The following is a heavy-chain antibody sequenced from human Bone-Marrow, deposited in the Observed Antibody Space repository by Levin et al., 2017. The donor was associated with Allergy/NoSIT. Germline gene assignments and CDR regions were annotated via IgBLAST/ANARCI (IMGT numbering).Heavy chain of an antibody. CDR1: GGTFSSYA. CDR3: AKQYSSSWYFDL. CDR2: IIPIFGTA. V-gene: IGHV1-69*13. J-gene: IGHJ2*01. Sequence: SVKVSCKASGGTFSSYAISWVRQAPGQGLEWMGGIIPIFGTANYAQKFQGRVTITADESTSTAYMELSSLRSEDTAVYYCAKQYSSSWYFDLWGRGTLVTVSS. D-gene: IGHD6-6*01.